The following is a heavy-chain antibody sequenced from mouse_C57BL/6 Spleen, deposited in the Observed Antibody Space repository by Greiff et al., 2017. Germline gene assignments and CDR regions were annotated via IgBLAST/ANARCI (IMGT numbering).Heavy chain of an antibody. CDR1: GYTFPSYW. D-gene: IGHD2-5*01. CDR3: ARDYSSYVLLDY. CDR2: IDPSDSET. J-gene: IGHJ2*01. Sequence: QVQLQQPGAELVRPGSSVKLSCKASGYTFPSYWMHWVKQRPIQGLDWIGNIDPSDSETHYNQKFKDKATLTVDQSSSTAYMQRSSLTSEDSAVYYCARDYSSYVLLDYWGQGTTLTVSS. V-gene: IGHV1-52*01.